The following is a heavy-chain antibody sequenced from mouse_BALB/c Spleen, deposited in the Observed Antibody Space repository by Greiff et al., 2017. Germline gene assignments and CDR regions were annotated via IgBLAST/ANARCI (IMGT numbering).Heavy chain of an antibody. CDR2: ISSGGSYT. CDR3: ARRGVRQAWFAY. Sequence: EVKLVESGGDLVKPGGSLKLSCAASGFTFSSYGMSWVRQTPDKRLEWVATISSGGSYTYYPDSVKGRFTISRDNAKNTLYLQMSSLKSEDTAMYYCARRGVRQAWFAYWGQGTLVTVSA. V-gene: IGHV5-6*02. J-gene: IGHJ3*01. D-gene: IGHD2-14*01. CDR1: GFTFSSYG.